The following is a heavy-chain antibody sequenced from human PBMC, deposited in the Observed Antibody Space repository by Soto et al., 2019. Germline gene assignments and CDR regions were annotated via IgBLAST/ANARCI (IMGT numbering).Heavy chain of an antibody. D-gene: IGHD3-10*01. CDR2: IYYSGST. J-gene: IGHJ3*02. V-gene: IGHV4-39*01. Sequence: SETLSLTCTVSGGSISSSSYYWGWIRQPPGKGLEWIGSIYYSGSTYYNPSLKSRVTISADTSKNQFSLKLSSVTAADTAVYYCASVHRGDPGNAFDIWGQGTMVTVSS. CDR3: ASVHRGDPGNAFDI. CDR1: GGSISSSSYY.